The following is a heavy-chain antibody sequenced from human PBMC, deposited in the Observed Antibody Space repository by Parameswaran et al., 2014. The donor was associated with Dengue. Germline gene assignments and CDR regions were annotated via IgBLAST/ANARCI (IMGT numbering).Heavy chain of an antibody. CDR3: ARILGGYCGGDCYSPHFDL. J-gene: IGHJ2*01. Sequence: VRQAPGKGLEWVANIKQDGSEKYYVDSVKGRFTISRDNAKNSLYLQMNSLRAEDTAVYYCARILGGYCGGDCYSPHFDLWGRGTLVTVSS. CDR2: IKQDGSEK. V-gene: IGHV3-7*01. D-gene: IGHD2-21*02.